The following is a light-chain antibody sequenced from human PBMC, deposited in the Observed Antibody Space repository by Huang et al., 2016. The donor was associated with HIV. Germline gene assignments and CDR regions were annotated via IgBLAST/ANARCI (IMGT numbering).Light chain of an antibody. CDR1: QGITDD. CDR2: GAS. CDR3: LQDHNYPRT. J-gene: IGKJ1*01. Sequence: AIQMTQSPSSLSASVGDRVTITCRASQGITDDLAWYQQKPGKAPKRLISGASTLRSGVPSRVSGSGSGTDFTLTISSLQPEDYATYYCLQDHNYPRTFGQGTKVEI. V-gene: IGKV1-6*01.